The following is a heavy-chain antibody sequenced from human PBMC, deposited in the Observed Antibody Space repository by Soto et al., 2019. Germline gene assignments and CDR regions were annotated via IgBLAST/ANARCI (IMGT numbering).Heavy chain of an antibody. J-gene: IGHJ4*02. Sequence: ASVNVSCKASGYTFTTYAMHWVRQAPGQRLEWMGWINAGNGNTKYSQKFQGRVTITRDTSASTAYMELSSLRSEDTAVYYCARGPITMIGYYFDYWGQGTLVTVSS. CDR2: INAGNGNT. CDR3: ARGPITMIGYYFDY. V-gene: IGHV1-3*01. D-gene: IGHD3-10*02. CDR1: GYTFTTYA.